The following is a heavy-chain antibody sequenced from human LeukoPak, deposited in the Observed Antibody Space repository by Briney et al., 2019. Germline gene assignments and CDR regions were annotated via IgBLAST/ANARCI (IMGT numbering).Heavy chain of an antibody. J-gene: IGHJ4*02. V-gene: IGHV4-4*07. CDR2: IYTSGST. CDR1: GGSMTHYY. Sequence: SETLSLTCTVSGGSMTHYYWSWMRQSAGKGLEWIGRIYTSGSTNYNPSLKSRVTMSVDTSKNQFSLKLSSVTAADTAVYYCARNGGSGTYYDGSFDYWGQGTLVTVSS. CDR3: ARNGGSGTYYDGSFDY. D-gene: IGHD1-26*01.